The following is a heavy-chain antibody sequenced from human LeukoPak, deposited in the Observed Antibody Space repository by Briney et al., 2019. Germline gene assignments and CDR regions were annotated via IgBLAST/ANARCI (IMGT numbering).Heavy chain of an antibody. J-gene: IGHJ4*02. D-gene: IGHD6-19*01. CDR1: GGSISSYY. Sequence: SETLSLTCTVSGGSISSYYWSWIRQPPGKGLEWIGSLFNSGTTNYNPSLRGRVTMSVDMSKSQLSLKMRSVTAADTAMYYCTTTPLWLAFDYWGQGALVTVSS. CDR2: LFNSGTT. CDR3: TTTPLWLAFDY. V-gene: IGHV4-59*13.